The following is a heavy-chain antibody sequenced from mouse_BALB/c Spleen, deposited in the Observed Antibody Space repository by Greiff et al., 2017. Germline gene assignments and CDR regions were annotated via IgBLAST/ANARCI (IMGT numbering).Heavy chain of an antibody. D-gene: IGHD1-1*01. CDR2: IYPGNSDT. CDR3: TPLITTVVATDY. CDR1: GYTFTSYC. Sequence: VQLQQSGTVLARPGASVKMSCKASGYTFTSYCMPWVKQRPGQGLEWIGAIYPGNSDTSYNQKFKGKAKLTEVTSTSTAYMELSSLTNEDSAVYYCTPLITTVVATDYWGQGTTLTVSS. J-gene: IGHJ2*01. V-gene: IGHV1-5*01.